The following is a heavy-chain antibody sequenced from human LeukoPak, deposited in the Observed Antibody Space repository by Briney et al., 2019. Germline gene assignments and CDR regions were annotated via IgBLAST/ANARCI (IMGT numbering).Heavy chain of an antibody. Sequence: GGSLRLSCAASGFSLSTFNMNWVRQAPGKGLEWVSCISGTGSVYYAASVKGRFTISRDNAGNSLFLQLNSLRTEDTAVYFCARDLPGSSWYALDSWGQGTLVTVSS. V-gene: IGHV3-69-1*01. J-gene: IGHJ5*01. CDR3: ARDLPGSSWYALDS. CDR1: GFSLSTFN. D-gene: IGHD6-13*01. CDR2: ISGTGSV.